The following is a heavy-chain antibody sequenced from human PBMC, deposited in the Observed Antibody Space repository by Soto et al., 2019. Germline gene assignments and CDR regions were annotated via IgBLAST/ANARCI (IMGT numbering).Heavy chain of an antibody. Sequence: PSETLSLTCTVSGGSISSGGYYWSWIRQHPGKGLEWIGYIYYSGSTYYNPTLKSRVTISVDTSKNQFSLKLSSVTAADTAVYYCARAVVVAATQSPTFDYWGQGTQVTVSS. CDR1: GGSISSGGYY. J-gene: IGHJ4*02. CDR2: IYYSGST. CDR3: ARAVVVAATQSPTFDY. D-gene: IGHD2-15*01. V-gene: IGHV4-31*03.